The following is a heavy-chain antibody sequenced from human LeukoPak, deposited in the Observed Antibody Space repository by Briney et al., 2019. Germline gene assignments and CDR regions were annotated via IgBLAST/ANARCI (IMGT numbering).Heavy chain of an antibody. V-gene: IGHV1-2*02. CDR2: IRPNRGGT. Sequence: GASVKVSCKTSGYSFTDYYIHWVRQAPGRGLEWMGWIRPNRGGTEYLQKFQGRVSMTRDTSITTAYMELSGLRSDDTAVYFYARSPYPEVFPVPLDYWGQGALVTVSS. CDR1: GYSFTDYY. D-gene: IGHD2/OR15-2a*01. J-gene: IGHJ4*02. CDR3: ARSPYPEVFPVPLDY.